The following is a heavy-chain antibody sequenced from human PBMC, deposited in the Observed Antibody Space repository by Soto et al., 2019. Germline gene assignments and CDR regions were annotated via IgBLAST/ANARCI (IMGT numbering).Heavy chain of an antibody. CDR1: GGSISSGGYY. J-gene: IGHJ5*02. CDR2: IYYSGST. Sequence: QVQLQESGPGLVKPSQTLSLTCTVSGGSISSGGYYWSWIRQHPGKGLEWIGYIYYSGSTYYNPSPKIRVTISVDTSKNQFSLKLSSVTAADTAVYYCARDLSGAYNWFDPWGQGTLVTVSS. D-gene: IGHD1-26*01. V-gene: IGHV4-31*03. CDR3: ARDLSGAYNWFDP.